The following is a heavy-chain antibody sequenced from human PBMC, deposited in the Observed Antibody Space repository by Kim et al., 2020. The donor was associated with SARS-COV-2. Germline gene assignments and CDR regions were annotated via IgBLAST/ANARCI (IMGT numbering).Heavy chain of an antibody. CDR1: GDSVSSNSAA. Sequence: SQTLSLTCAISGDSVSSNSAAWNWIRQSPSRGLEWLGRTYYRSKWYNDYAVSVKSRITINPDTSKNQFSLQLNSVTPEDTAVYYCARVVLWFGGEVWFDPWSEGTLVTDSS. D-gene: IGHD3-10*01. CDR2: TYYRSKWYN. V-gene: IGHV6-1*01. J-gene: IGHJ5*02. CDR3: ARVVLWFGGEVWFDP.